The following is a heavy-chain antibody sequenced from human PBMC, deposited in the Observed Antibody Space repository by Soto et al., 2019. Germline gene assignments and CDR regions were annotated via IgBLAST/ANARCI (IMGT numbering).Heavy chain of an antibody. CDR2: IYSDGST. J-gene: IGHJ6*02. Sequence: EVQLVESGGGLVQPGGSLRLSCAASGFTVSNSYMSWVRQAPGKGPEWVSVIYSDGSTYYADSVKGRFTISRDRSKNTLYLQMSNLGAEDTATYYCARDMGYVVVTGAYYHYGVDVWGRGTTVTVSS. CDR3: ARDMGYVVVTGAYYHYGVDV. CDR1: GFTVSNSY. V-gene: IGHV3-66*01. D-gene: IGHD2-21*02.